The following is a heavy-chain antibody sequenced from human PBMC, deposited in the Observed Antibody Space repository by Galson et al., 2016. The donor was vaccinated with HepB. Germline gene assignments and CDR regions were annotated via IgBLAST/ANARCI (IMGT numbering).Heavy chain of an antibody. CDR3: AKDKWASAVADFDY. CDR2: ISWNSGRI. J-gene: IGHJ4*02. CDR1: GFTFSSYW. Sequence: SLRLSCAASGFTFSSYWMHWVRQAPGKGLEWVSGISWNSGRIGYADSVKGRFTISRDNAKDSLYLQMNSLRAEDTALYYCAKDKWASAVADFDYWGQGTLVTVSS. D-gene: IGHD4-23*01. V-gene: IGHV3-9*01.